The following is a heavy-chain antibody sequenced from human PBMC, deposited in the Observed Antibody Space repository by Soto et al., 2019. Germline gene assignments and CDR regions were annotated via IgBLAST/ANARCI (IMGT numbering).Heavy chain of an antibody. D-gene: IGHD1-26*01. J-gene: IGHJ4*02. CDR1: GFTFSDYS. Sequence: EVQLVESGGGLVKPGGSLRLSCAASGFTFSDYSMKWVRQAPGKGLEWVSSISSSSTYIFYADSVKGRFTISKDNAKNSLYLQMNRLRAEDTAVYYCARVAVGNTYVFDYWGQGTLVTVSS. CDR3: ARVAVGNTYVFDY. CDR2: ISSSSTYI. V-gene: IGHV3-21*01.